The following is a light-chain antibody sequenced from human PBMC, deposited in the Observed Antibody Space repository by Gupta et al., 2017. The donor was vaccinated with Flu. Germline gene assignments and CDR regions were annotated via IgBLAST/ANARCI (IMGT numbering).Light chain of an antibody. CDR3: AAWDDNLNGYV. CDR1: SSNVESNT. J-gene: IGLJ1*01. CDR2: SNS. V-gene: IGLV1-44*01. Sequence: SMLTQPPSASGTPGQRVTISCSGSSSNVESNTVNWYQQLPGTAPKLLMYSNSQRPSGVPDRFSGSKSGTSASLAISGLQSEDEADYYCAAWDDNLNGYVFGTGTKVTVL.